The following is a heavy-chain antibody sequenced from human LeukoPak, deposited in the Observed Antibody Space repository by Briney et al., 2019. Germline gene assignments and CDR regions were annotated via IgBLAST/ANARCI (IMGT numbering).Heavy chain of an antibody. J-gene: IGHJ3*02. D-gene: IGHD3-10*02. CDR2: IYHSGST. Sequence: SETLSLTCTVSSYSISSGYYWGWIRQPPGKGLEWIGSIYHSGSTYYNPSLKSRVTVSVDTSKNQFSLKLSSVTAADTAVYYCARVFFHYVNDAFDIWGQGTMVTVSS. CDR3: ARVFFHYVNDAFDI. CDR1: SYSISSGYY. V-gene: IGHV4-38-2*02.